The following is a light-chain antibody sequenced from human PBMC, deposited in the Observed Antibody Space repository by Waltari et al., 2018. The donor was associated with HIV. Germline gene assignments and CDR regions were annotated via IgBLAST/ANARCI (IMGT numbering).Light chain of an antibody. CDR1: QSITVN. J-gene: IGKJ1*01. Sequence: EIVMTQSPATLSVSPGQRVTLSCRASQSITVNLAWYQQKPGQALRLLIHGASARATGVPARFSGSWSGTEFTLTISDLQAEDFAIYCCQQYNNWPPTFGHGTKVEI. CDR2: GAS. CDR3: QQYNNWPPT. V-gene: IGKV3-15*01.